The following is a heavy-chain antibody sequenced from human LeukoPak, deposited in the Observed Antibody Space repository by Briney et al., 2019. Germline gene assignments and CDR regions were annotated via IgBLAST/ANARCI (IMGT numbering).Heavy chain of an antibody. CDR1: GYTFTSYY. CDR2: INPSGGST. J-gene: IGHJ3*02. V-gene: IGHV1-46*01. Sequence: ASVKVSCKASGYTFTSYYMHWVRQAPGQGLEWMGIINPSGGSTSYAQKFQGRVTMTRDTSTSTVYMELSSLRSEDTAVYYCARGWRPYYDSSGYLHAFDIWGQGTTVTVSS. D-gene: IGHD3-22*01. CDR3: ARGWRPYYDSSGYLHAFDI.